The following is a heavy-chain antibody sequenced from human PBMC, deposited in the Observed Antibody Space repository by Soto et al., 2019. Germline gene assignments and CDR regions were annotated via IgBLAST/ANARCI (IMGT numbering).Heavy chain of an antibody. Sequence: SDPLSLTCRFSDCSLSSGAYLAWLRTPPGKGPEWIASIYHGGTTFYNPSLKSRITISVDTSNNQFSLKLTSVTAADTAVYYCARVHVMVVAGSTFDYWGHGTLVTVSS. CDR1: DCSLSSGAY. J-gene: IGHJ4*01. CDR3: ARVHVMVVAGSTFDY. V-gene: IGHV4-38-2*01. D-gene: IGHD6-19*01. CDR2: IYHGGTT.